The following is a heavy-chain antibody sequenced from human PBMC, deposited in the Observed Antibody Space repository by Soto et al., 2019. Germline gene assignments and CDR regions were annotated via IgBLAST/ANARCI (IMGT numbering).Heavy chain of an antibody. J-gene: IGHJ6*03. Sequence: SVKVSCKASGGTFSSYTIIWVRQAPGQGLEWMGRIIPILGIANYAQNIHGIVTITADKSTSTAYMELRSLRYEDPAVYYCARDRGNRVDGYMGVWGKGTPVTVSS. D-gene: IGHD3-10*01. CDR3: ARDRGNRVDGYMGV. CDR1: GGTFSSYT. CDR2: IIPILGIA. V-gene: IGHV1-69*04.